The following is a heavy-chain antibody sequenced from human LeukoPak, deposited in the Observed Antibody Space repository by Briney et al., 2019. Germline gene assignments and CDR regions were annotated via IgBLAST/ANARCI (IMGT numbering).Heavy chain of an antibody. D-gene: IGHD2-8*01. Sequence: AAVKDSCKASGYTFTGYYMYWVRQPPGQGVGWMGWSNINSGETNYAQKLQGRLTMTRDTSVSTAYVELTRLTSDDAAVYYCATEDKYCTSATCVDYWGQRTLVTVSS. CDR2: SNINSGET. J-gene: IGHJ4*02. CDR3: ATEDKYCTSATCVDY. CDR1: GYTFTGYY. V-gene: IGHV1-2*02.